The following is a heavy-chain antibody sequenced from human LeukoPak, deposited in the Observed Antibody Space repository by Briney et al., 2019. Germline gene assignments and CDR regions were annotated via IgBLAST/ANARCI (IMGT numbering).Heavy chain of an antibody. CDR2: IYYSGST. D-gene: IGHD3-22*01. Sequence: SETLSLTCTVSGGSISSYYWSWIRQPPGKGLEWIGYIYYSGSTNYNPSLKSRVTISVDTSKNQFSLKLSSVTAADTAVYYCARHFIPEGYDYYDSSALRTYAYYYGMDVWGQGTTVTVSS. J-gene: IGHJ6*02. CDR1: GGSISSYY. V-gene: IGHV4-59*08. CDR3: ARHFIPEGYDYYDSSALRTYAYYYGMDV.